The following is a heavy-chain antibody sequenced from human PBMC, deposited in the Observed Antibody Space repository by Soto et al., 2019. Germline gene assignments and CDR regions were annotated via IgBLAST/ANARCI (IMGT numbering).Heavy chain of an antibody. CDR1: GFTFDDYA. J-gene: IGHJ3*02. V-gene: IGHV3-9*01. Sequence: GGSLRLSCAASGFTFDDYAMHWVRQAPGKGLEWVSGISWNSGSIGYAVSVKGRFTISRDNAKNSLYLQMNSRRAEDTALYYCTKERLGSYCAHDILGKGTMVTV. D-gene: IGHD1-26*01. CDR3: TKERLGSYCAHDI. CDR2: ISWNSGSI.